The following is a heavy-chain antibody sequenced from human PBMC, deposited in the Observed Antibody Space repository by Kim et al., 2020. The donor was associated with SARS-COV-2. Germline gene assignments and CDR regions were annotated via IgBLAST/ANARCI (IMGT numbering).Heavy chain of an antibody. J-gene: IGHJ4*02. CDR1: GFDFEYSY. Sequence: GGSLRLSCEASGFDFEYSYMSWIRQAPGQGLEWLAFISASGNIIQYASSVKGRLTISRDNAKNSVYLQMNSLRAEDTAVYYCARHFVVSGFDYWCPGTLV. V-gene: IGHV3-11*01. CDR2: ISASGNII. CDR3: ARHFVVSGFDY. D-gene: IGHD3-3*02.